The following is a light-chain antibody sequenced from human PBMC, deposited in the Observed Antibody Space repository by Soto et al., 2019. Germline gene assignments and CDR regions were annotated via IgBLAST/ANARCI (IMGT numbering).Light chain of an antibody. CDR1: QGISSW. J-gene: IGKJ5*01. V-gene: IGKV1D-12*01. CDR3: QQANSSPIT. CDR2: AAS. Sequence: IQMTQSPSCVSASVGDRFSITRRASQGISSWLAWYQQKKGKAPKXXIYAASSLQSGVPSRFSGSGSGTDFNLTISSLQTEDFATYYCQQANSSPITFSQGTRLEIK.